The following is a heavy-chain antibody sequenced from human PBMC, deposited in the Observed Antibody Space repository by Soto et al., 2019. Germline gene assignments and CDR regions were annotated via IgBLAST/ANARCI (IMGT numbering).Heavy chain of an antibody. CDR2: IKSKTDGGTT. J-gene: IGHJ5*02. D-gene: IGHD3-10*01. V-gene: IGHV3-15*01. CDR1: GFTFSNAW. CDR3: TTLVRGVIIQNWFDP. Sequence: GGSLRLSCAASGFTFSNAWMSWVRQAPGKGLEWVGRIKSKTDGGTTDYAAPVKGRFTISRDDSKNTLYLQMNSLKTEDTAVYYCTTLVRGVIIQNWFDPWGQGTLVTVSS.